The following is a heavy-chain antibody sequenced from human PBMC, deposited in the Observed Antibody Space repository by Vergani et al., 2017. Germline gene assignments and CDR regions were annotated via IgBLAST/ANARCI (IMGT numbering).Heavy chain of an antibody. CDR2: INHSGST. D-gene: IGHD3-16*02. J-gene: IGHJ6*03. CDR1: GGSFSGYY. CDR3: ARGRYDYVWGSYRPTSGYYYMDV. Sequence: QVQLQESGPGLVKPSETLSLTCAVYGGSFSGYYWSWIRQPPGKGLEWIGEINHSGSTNYNPSIKSRVTISVDTSKKQFSLKVSSGTAADTAVYYWARGRYDYVWGSYRPTSGYYYMDVWGKGTTVTVSS. V-gene: IGHV4-34*01.